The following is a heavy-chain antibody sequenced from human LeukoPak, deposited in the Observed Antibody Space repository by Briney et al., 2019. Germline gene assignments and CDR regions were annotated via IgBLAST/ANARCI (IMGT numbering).Heavy chain of an antibody. Sequence: SETLSLTCTVSGDSISTYYWSWIRQPPGKGLEWIGYIYYSGSTNYNPSLKSRVTFSVDTSKNQFSLKLNSVTAADTAVYYCARDCDSSGYYWSWGQGTLVTVSS. CDR2: IYYSGST. CDR3: ARDCDSSGYYWS. D-gene: IGHD3-22*01. J-gene: IGHJ4*02. V-gene: IGHV4-59*01. CDR1: GDSISTYY.